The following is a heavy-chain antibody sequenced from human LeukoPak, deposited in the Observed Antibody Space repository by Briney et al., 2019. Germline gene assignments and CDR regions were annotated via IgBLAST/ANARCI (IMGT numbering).Heavy chain of an antibody. Sequence: GGSLSLSCAASGFTFYSYSMNWLRQAPGKGLEWVSAISGSSGSTYYADPVKVRFTISRDNSKKTLYMQMNSLRAEDTAVYYCAKDQMIMGIDYYYYKDVWGKGTTVTVSS. CDR1: GFTFYSYS. CDR2: ISGSSGST. V-gene: IGHV3-23*01. CDR3: AKDQMIMGIDYYYYKDV. D-gene: IGHD7-27*01. J-gene: IGHJ6*03.